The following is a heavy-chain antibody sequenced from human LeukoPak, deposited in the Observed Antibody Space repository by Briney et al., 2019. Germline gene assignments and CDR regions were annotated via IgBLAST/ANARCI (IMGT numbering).Heavy chain of an antibody. V-gene: IGHV4-59*08. Sequence: SETLCLTCTVSSGSISRYYWSWITQPPGKGLEWIGDIYYSGSTNYNPSLKSRGTISVDTSKNQFSLKLSSVTAADTAVYYCARVAGTYCSSTSCYNDYYYMDVWGKGTTVTVSS. CDR3: ARVAGTYCSSTSCYNDYYYMDV. D-gene: IGHD2-2*02. CDR1: SGSISRYY. J-gene: IGHJ6*03. CDR2: IYYSGST.